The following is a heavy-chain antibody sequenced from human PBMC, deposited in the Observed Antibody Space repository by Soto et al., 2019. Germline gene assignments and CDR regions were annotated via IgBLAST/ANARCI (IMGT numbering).Heavy chain of an antibody. V-gene: IGHV3-23*01. D-gene: IGHD4-4*01. CDR1: GFTFSSHG. CDR2: IGRSGVT. J-gene: IGHJ6*02. CDR3: AKLLHNSYYNVIDV. Sequence: GCLRLSCAASGFTFSSHGMRWVRQATGQGLEWVSSIGRSGVTHYSASEKGRFTISRDNSKNTLYLQMDSLRAEDTATYYCAKLLHNSYYNVIDVWGQGTTVIVSS.